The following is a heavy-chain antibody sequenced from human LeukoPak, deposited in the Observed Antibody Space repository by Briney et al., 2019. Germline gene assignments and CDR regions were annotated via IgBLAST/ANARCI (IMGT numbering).Heavy chain of an antibody. J-gene: IGHJ4*02. CDR2: IKQDGSEK. Sequence: SGGSLRLSCAASGFTFSSYWMSWVRQAPGKGLEWVANIKQDGSEKYYVDSVKGRFTIFRDNAKNSLYLQMNGLRAEDTAVYYCARWQTSVPDDGYIPCDYWGQRTLVTVSS. V-gene: IGHV3-7*01. CDR1: GFTFSSYW. CDR3: ARWQTSVPDDGYIPCDY. D-gene: IGHD5-24*01.